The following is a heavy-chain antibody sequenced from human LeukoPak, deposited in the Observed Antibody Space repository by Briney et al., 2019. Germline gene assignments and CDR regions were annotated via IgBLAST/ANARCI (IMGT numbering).Heavy chain of an antibody. CDR3: AKGRIAVAPYYGMDV. V-gene: IGHV3-23*01. CDR2: IGGRGGRT. Sequence: GGSLRLSCAASGFIFGDYGMNWVRQAPGKGLEWVSGIGGRGGRTYYTDSVQGRFTISRGNSNNTVDLQMNSLRAEDTAIYYCAKGRIAVAPYYGMDVWGRGTTVSVSS. CDR1: GFIFGDYG. D-gene: IGHD6-19*01. J-gene: IGHJ6*02.